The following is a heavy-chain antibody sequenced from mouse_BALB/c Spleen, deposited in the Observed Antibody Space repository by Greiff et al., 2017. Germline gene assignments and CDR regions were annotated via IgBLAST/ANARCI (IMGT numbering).Heavy chain of an antibody. CDR1: GFSLTSYG. Sequence: VMLVESGPGLVAPSQSLSITCTVSGFSLTSYGVHWVRQPPGKGLEWLGVIWAGGSTNYNSALMSRLSISKDNSKSQVFLKMNSLQTDDTAMYYCASPLLLRYPYYAMDYWGQGTSVTVSS. V-gene: IGHV2-9*02. J-gene: IGHJ4*01. D-gene: IGHD1-1*01. CDR2: IWAGGST. CDR3: ASPLLLRYPYYAMDY.